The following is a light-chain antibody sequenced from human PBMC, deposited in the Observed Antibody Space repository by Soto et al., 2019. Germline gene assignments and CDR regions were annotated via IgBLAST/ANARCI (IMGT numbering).Light chain of an antibody. V-gene: IGKV3-20*01. CDR3: QQYGSSPWT. CDR2: GAS. J-gene: IGKJ1*01. Sequence: EIVLTQSPGTLSLSPGERATLSCRASQSVSSSYLAWYQQKPGQAPRLLIYGASSRATGIPDRFSGSGYGTDFNLIIRRLEPEDFAVYYCQQYGSSPWTFGQGTKVEIK. CDR1: QSVSSSY.